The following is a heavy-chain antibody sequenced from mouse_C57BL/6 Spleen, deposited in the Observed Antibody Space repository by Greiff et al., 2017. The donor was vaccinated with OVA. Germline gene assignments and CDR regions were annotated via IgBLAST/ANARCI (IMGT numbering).Heavy chain of an antibody. V-gene: IGHV1-54*01. CDR2: INPGSGGT. J-gene: IGHJ3*01. CDR1: GYAFTNYL. Sequence: QVQLKESGAELVRPGTSVKVSCKASGYAFTNYLIEWVKQRPGQGLEWIGVINPGSGGTNYNEKFKGKATLTADKSSSTAYMQLSSLTSEDSAVYFCARWAYDGYEGFAYWGQGTLVTVSA. D-gene: IGHD2-3*01. CDR3: ARWAYDGYEGFAY.